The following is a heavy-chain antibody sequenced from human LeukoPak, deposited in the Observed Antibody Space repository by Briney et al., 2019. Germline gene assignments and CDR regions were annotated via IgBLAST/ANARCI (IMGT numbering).Heavy chain of an antibody. CDR1: GFRFSLYT. J-gene: IGHJ4*02. Sequence: GGSLRLSCAASGFRFSLYTMNWVRQAPGKGLEWVAIMSYDGTNKYYADSVKGRFTISRDNSKNTLYLQMNSLRPEDTAVYYCARALFTMIIEASFDYWGQGTLVTVSS. CDR3: ARALFTMIIEASFDY. D-gene: IGHD3-22*01. CDR2: MSYDGTNK. V-gene: IGHV3-30*04.